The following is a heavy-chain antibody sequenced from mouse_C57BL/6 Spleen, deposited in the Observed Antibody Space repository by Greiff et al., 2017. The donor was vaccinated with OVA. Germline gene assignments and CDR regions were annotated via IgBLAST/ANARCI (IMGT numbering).Heavy chain of an antibody. CDR1: GFTFSSYG. CDR3: ARGGYDYDGRPSWFAY. V-gene: IGHV5-6*01. CDR2: ISSGGSYT. J-gene: IGHJ3*01. Sequence: EVKLMESGGDLVKPGGSLKLSCAASGFTFSSYGMSWVRQTPDKRLEWVATISSGGSYTYYPDSVKGRFTISRDNAKNTLYLQMSSLKSEDTAMYYCARGGYDYDGRPSWFAYWVQGTLVTVSA. D-gene: IGHD2-4*01.